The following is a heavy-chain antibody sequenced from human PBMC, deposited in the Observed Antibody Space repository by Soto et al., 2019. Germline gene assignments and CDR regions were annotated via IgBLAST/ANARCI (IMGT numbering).Heavy chain of an antibody. V-gene: IGHV3-33*01. J-gene: IGHJ6*02. CDR3: ASEYCSGGRCYYYGMDV. CDR2: IWYDGSKK. CDR1: GFTFSTYG. Sequence: QVQLVESGGGVVQPGRSLRLSCAASGFTFSTYGMHWVRQAPDKGREWVAVIWYDGSKKYYADSVKGRFTISRDNSKNTLYLQMNSLRAEDTAVYYCASEYCSGGRCYYYGMDVWGQGTTVTVSS. D-gene: IGHD2-15*01.